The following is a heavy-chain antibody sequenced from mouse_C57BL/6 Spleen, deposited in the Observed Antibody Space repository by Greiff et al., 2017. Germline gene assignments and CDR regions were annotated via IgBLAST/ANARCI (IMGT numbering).Heavy chain of an antibody. CDR2: IDPSDSYT. CDR1: GYTFTSYW. Sequence: QVQLQQPGAELVMPGASVKLSCKASGYTFTSYWMHWVKQRPGQGLEWIGEIDPSDSYTNYNQKFKGKSTLTVDKSSSTAYMQLSSLTSEDSAVYYCARGRITTVVATGDYWGQGTTLTVSS. V-gene: IGHV1-69*01. D-gene: IGHD1-1*01. CDR3: ARGRITTVVATGDY. J-gene: IGHJ2*01.